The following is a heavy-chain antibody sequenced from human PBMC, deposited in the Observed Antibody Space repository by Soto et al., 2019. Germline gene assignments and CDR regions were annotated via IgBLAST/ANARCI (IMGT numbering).Heavy chain of an antibody. CDR1: GFSVTSNY. CDR3: ARVTTFYDILTSSYALNYFDY. V-gene: IGHV3-53*01. CDR2: IYAGGNT. Sequence: VQLMESGGTLVQPGGSLRLSCTASGFSVTSNYMTWVRQAPGKGLECVSVIYAGGNTYYADSVKGRFTISSDNSKNTXXXXXXNLRAEDTAVYYCARVTTFYDILTSSYALNYFDYWGQGTRVTVSS. J-gene: IGHJ4*02. D-gene: IGHD3-9*01.